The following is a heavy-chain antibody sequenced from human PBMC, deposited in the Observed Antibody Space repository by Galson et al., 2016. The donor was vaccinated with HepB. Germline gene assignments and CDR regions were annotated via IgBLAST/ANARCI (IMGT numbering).Heavy chain of an antibody. CDR1: GFTFSSFA. J-gene: IGHJ4*02. CDR3: ARDNGDLDY. CDR2: ISGSGGST. V-gene: IGHV3-23*01. Sequence: SLRLSCAASGFTFSSFAMTWVRQAPGKGLEWVSVISGSGGSTYYADSVKGRFTISRDNSKNTLYLQMNSLRAEDTAVYYCARDNGDLDYWGQGTLVTVSS. D-gene: IGHD4-17*01.